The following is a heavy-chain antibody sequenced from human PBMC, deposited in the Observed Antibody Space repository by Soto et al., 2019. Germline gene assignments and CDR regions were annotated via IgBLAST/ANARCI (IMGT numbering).Heavy chain of an antibody. CDR3: ARGYSGSYGW. D-gene: IGHD5-18*01. CDR2: INHSGST. CDR1: GGSLSGYY. V-gene: IGHV4-34*01. J-gene: IGHJ4*02. Sequence: PSETLSLTCAVYGGSLSGYYWSWIRQPPGKGLEWIGEINHSGSTNYNPSLKSRVTISVDTSKNQFSLKLSSVTAADTAVYYCARGYSGSYGWWGQGTLVTVSS.